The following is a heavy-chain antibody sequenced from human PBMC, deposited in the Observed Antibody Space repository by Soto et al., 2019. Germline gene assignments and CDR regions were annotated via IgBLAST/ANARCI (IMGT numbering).Heavy chain of an antibody. CDR3: AHSGSSGWYGGSTLDY. Sequence: QITLKESGPTLVKPIQTLTLTCTFSGFSLSTSGVGVGWIRQPPGKALEWLALIYWDDDKRYSPSLKSRLTITKDTSKNQVVLTMTNMDPVDTATYYCAHSGSSGWYGGSTLDYWGQGTLVTVSS. J-gene: IGHJ4*02. CDR2: IYWDDDK. D-gene: IGHD6-19*01. V-gene: IGHV2-5*02. CDR1: GFSLSTSGVG.